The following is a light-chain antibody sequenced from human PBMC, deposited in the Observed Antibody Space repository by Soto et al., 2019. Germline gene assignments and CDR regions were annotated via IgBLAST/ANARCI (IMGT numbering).Light chain of an antibody. CDR1: SSDIGGYNM. CDR2: EVT. J-gene: IGLJ1*01. CDR3: SSYTRAKTYV. Sequence: APSQPASVSGSPGHAIAISCTGTSSDIGGYNMVSWYQQHPRKAPKLMIYEVTNRPSGISDRFSASKSGNTASLTISGLQAEDEGDYYCSSYTRAKTYVFGTGTKVTVL. V-gene: IGLV2-14*01.